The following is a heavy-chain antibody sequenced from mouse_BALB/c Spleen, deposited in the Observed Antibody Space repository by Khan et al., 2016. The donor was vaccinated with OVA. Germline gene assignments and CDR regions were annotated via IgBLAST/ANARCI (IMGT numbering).Heavy chain of an antibody. D-gene: IGHD2-4*01. Sequence: QIQLVQSGPELKKPGETVKISCKASGYTFTNYGMNWVKQAPGKGLKWMGWINTYTGELTYADDFKGRFAFSLETSASSAYLQINNLKNEDTATYCCTRRISYFALDYWGQGTSVTVSS. J-gene: IGHJ4*01. CDR1: GYTFTNYG. V-gene: IGHV9-3-1*01. CDR2: INTYTGEL. CDR3: TRRISYFALDY.